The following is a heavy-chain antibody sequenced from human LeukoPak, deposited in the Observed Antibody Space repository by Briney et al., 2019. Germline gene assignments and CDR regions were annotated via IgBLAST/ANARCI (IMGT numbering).Heavy chain of an antibody. V-gene: IGHV3-23*01. Sequence: SGGSLRLSCAASGFTFSSYAMSWVRQAPGKGLEWVSAISDSGGSTYYADSVKGRFTISRDNSKNTLYLQMNSLRAEDTAVYYCASERLRTSGWYLSFSDYWDQGTLVTVSS. J-gene: IGHJ4*02. D-gene: IGHD6-19*01. CDR3: ASERLRTSGWYLSFSDY. CDR1: GFTFSSYA. CDR2: ISDSGGST.